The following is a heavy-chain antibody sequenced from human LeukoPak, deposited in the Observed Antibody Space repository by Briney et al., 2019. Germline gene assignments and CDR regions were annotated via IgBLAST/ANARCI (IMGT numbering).Heavy chain of an antibody. V-gene: IGHV6-1*01. CDR1: GDRVSSNGAA. CDR3: SRAPSCGSDCYYFDY. J-gene: IGHJ4*02. Sequence: SQTLSLTCAIPGDRVSSNGAAWNWIRQSPSRGLEWLGRTYYRSKWYNDFAVSVKSRITISPDTSKNRFSLQLNSVTPEDTAVYYCSRAPSCGSDCYYFDYWGQGTLVTVSS. CDR2: TYYRSKWYN. D-gene: IGHD2-21*02.